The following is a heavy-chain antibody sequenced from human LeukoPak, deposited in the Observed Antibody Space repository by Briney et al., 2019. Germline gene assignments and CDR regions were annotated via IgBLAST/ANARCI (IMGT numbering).Heavy chain of an antibody. V-gene: IGHV3-48*03. Sequence: GGSLRLSCAASGFTFSSYAMSWVRQAPGKGLEWVSYIFGSGSTIYYADSVKGRFTISRDNAKNSLYLQMNSLRAEDTAVYYCARAGNSYGPLDYWGQGTLVTVSS. CDR1: GFTFSSYA. D-gene: IGHD5-18*01. CDR2: IFGSGSTI. J-gene: IGHJ4*02. CDR3: ARAGNSYGPLDY.